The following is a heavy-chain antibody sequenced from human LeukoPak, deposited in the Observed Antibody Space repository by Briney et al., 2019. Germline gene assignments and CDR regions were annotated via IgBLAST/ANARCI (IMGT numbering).Heavy chain of an antibody. V-gene: IGHV3-74*01. Sequence: PGGSLRLSCAASGFTFSNYMMHWVRQAPGKGLVWVSRIKSDGITITYADSVKGRFTISRDNSKNTLYLQMNSLRAEDTAVYYCAKDKGGPGDYFDYWGQGTLVTVSS. CDR1: GFTFSNYM. J-gene: IGHJ4*02. CDR3: AKDKGGPGDYFDY. CDR2: IKSDGITI. D-gene: IGHD3-10*01.